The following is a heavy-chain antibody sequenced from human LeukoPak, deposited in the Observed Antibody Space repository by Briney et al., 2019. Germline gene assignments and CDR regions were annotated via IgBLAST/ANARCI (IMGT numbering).Heavy chain of an antibody. CDR1: GFSVSSNY. Sequence: GGSLRLSCAASGFSVSSNYMSWVRQAPGKGLEWVSVIYSGGSTCYSDSVKGRFTFSRDNSKNTLYLQMNSLRVEDTAVYYCARHNSGFDYWGQGTLVTVSS. CDR2: IYSGGST. J-gene: IGHJ4*02. V-gene: IGHV3-53*01. CDR3: ARHNSGFDY. D-gene: IGHD3-22*01.